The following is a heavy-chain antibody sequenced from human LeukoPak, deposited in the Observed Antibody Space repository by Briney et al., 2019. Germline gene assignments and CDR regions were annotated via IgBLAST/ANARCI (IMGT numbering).Heavy chain of an antibody. CDR1: RASISPYY. V-gene: IGHV4-4*07. D-gene: IGHD2-15*01. CDR2: VHTSGST. Sequence: SETLSLTCTVSRASISPYYWTWIRQPAGKGLEWIGHVHTSGSTNYNPSLKSRVTMSIDTSTNQFSLKLSSVTAADTAVYYCARVEVVVAATGGYFDYWGQGTLVTVSS. CDR3: ARVEVVVAATGGYFDY. J-gene: IGHJ4*02.